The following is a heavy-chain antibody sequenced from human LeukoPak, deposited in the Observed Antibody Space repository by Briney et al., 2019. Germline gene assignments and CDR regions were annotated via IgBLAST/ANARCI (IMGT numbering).Heavy chain of an antibody. CDR2: ISSSGSTK. D-gene: IGHD5-18*01. V-gene: IGHV3-48*04. J-gene: IGHJ6*03. CDR3: ARVGGYSYGYSNFYMDV. Sequence: GGSLRLSCAASGFTFSSYGMSWVRQAPGKGLEWLSYISSSGSTKYYADSVRGRFTISRDNAKNSLYLQMNNLRAEDTAVYYCARVGGYSYGYSNFYMDVWGKGTTVTISS. CDR1: GFTFSSYG.